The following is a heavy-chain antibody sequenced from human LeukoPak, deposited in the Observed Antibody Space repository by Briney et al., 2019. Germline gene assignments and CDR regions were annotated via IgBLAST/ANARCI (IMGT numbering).Heavy chain of an antibody. CDR1: GFTFSSYA. CDR2: ISGSGGST. CDR3: AKDRLLSGYDFDAFDI. V-gene: IGHV3-23*01. J-gene: IGHJ3*02. Sequence: GGSLRLSCAASGFTFSSYAMSWVRQAPGKGLEWVSAISGSGGSTYYADSVKGRFTISRDNSKNTLYLQMNSLRAEDTAVYYCAKDRLLSGYDFDAFDIWGQGTMVTVSS. D-gene: IGHD5-12*01.